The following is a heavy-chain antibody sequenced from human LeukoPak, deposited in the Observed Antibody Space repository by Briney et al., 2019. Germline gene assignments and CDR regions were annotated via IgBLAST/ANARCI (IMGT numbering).Heavy chain of an antibody. J-gene: IGHJ4*02. V-gene: IGHV1-2*02. CDR3: VRDFDWGPDY. CDR2: INGKSGAT. D-gene: IGHD3-9*01. CDR1: GFTFTDHY. Sequence: GASVKVSCKASGFTFTDHYLHWVRQVPGQGLEWIGWINGKSGATFYAQKFQDRITVTRDTSISTMYLEVNRLTTDDTAVYYCVRDFDWGPDYWGQGTLVAVSS.